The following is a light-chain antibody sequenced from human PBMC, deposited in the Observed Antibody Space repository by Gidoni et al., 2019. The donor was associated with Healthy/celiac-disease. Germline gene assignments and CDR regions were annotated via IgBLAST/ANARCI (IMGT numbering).Light chain of an antibody. CDR1: QSVSSY. CDR3: QQRGTT. V-gene: IGKV3-11*01. Sequence: IVLTQSPATLSLSPGERATLSCRASQSVSSYLAWYQQKRGQAPRLLIYDASNRATGIPARFSGSGSGTDFTLTISSQEPEDFAVYYCQQRGTTFGQGTKVEIK. CDR2: DAS. J-gene: IGKJ1*01.